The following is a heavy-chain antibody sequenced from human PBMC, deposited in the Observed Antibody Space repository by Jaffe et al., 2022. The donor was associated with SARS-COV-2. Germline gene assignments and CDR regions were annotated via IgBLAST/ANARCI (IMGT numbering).Heavy chain of an antibody. CDR1: GGTFSSYS. CDR2: ILPIFGTA. D-gene: IGHD3-3*01. Sequence: QVQLVQSGAEVKKPGSSVKVSCKASGGTFSSYSINWVRQAPGQGLEWMGGILPIFGTANYAQKFQGRVTLTADESTSTVYMDLSSLRSEDTAVYYCARGIITIFAVVISQFDSWGQGTLVTVSS. J-gene: IGHJ4*02. V-gene: IGHV1-69*01. CDR3: ARGIITIFAVVISQFDS.